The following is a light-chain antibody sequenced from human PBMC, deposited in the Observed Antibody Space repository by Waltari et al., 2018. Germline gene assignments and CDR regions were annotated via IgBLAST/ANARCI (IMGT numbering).Light chain of an antibody. Sequence: QSVLTQPPSVSAAPGPKVTIPCSGSSSNIGYNYVSWYQQLPGTAPKLLIYYKETRPAGMPHRCSGPKSGTSPTLRITGLRTGDEADYYCVTWENSRSAVFGGGTKLTVL. CDR3: VTWENSRSAV. V-gene: IGLV1-51*01. CDR1: SSNIGYNY. CDR2: YKE. J-gene: IGLJ2*01.